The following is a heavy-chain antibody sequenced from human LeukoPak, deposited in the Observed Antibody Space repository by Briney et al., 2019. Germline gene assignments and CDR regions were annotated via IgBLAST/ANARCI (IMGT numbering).Heavy chain of an antibody. CDR2: ISGSGGST. Sequence: GGSLRLSCAASGFTFSNYAMTWVRQAPGKGLEWVSAISGSGGSTYYADSVKGRFAISRDNAKNSLYLQMNSLRAEDTAVYYCASLAAAGTGPSNFDYWGQGTLVTVSS. CDR3: ASLAAAGTGPSNFDY. D-gene: IGHD6-13*01. J-gene: IGHJ4*02. CDR1: GFTFSNYA. V-gene: IGHV3-23*01.